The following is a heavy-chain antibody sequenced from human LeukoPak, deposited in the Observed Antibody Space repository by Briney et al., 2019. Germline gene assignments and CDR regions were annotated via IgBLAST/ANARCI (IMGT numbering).Heavy chain of an antibody. J-gene: IGHJ4*02. V-gene: IGHV3-48*03. CDR2: ISSTGSTI. CDR3: AKDGSYSASD. CDR1: GFTFSSYE. D-gene: IGHD1-26*01. Sequence: PGGSLRLSCAASGFTFSSYEMNWVRQAPGKGLERVSYISSTGSTIYYADAVKGRFTISRDNSKNTLYLQMNSLRAEDTAVYYCAKDGSYSASDWGQGTLVTVSS.